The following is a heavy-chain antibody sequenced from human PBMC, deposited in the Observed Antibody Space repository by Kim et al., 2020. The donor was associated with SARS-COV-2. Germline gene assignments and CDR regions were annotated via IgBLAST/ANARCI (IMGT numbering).Heavy chain of an antibody. D-gene: IGHD4-17*01. V-gene: IGHV3-30*01. J-gene: IGHJ3*01. Sequence: YYAGSVKGRFTVSRDNSKSTLYLEMNSLRIEDTATYYCARDSIGYGAAFDFWGQGAMVSVSS. CDR3: ARDSIGYGAAFDF.